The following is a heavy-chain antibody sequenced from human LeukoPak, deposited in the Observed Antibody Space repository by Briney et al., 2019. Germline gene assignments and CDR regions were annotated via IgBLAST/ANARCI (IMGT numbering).Heavy chain of an antibody. CDR2: ISYDGSNK. D-gene: IGHD3-22*01. Sequence: GGPLRLSCAASGFTFSSYAMHWVRQAPGKGLKWVAVISYDGSNKYYADSVKGRFTISRDNSKNTLYLQMNSLRAEDTAVYYCARDREYYDSSGLIGYWGQGTLVTVSS. V-gene: IGHV3-30-3*01. CDR3: ARDREYYDSSGLIGY. J-gene: IGHJ4*02. CDR1: GFTFSSYA.